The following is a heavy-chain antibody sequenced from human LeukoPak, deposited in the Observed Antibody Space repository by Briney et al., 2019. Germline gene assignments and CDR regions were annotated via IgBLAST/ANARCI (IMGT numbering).Heavy chain of an antibody. CDR1: GYSFTSHG. CDR3: ARDLNGEYSYEDY. Sequence: ASEKVSCKASGYSFTSHGISWVRQAPGQGLEWMGWISGYNGDTSYAQRLQRKVTITTDTSTSKAYMDLRSLRSDDTAVYYCARDLNGEYSYEDYWGQGTLVTVSS. D-gene: IGHD5-18*01. CDR2: ISGYNGDT. V-gene: IGHV1-18*01. J-gene: IGHJ4*02.